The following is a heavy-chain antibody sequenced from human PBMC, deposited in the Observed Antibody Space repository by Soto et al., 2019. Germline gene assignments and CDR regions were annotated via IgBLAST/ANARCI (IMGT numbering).Heavy chain of an antibody. CDR1: GGTFSSYA. Sequence: SVKVSCKASGGTFSSYAISWVRQAPGQGLEWMGGIIPIFGTANYAQKFQGRVTITADESTSTAYMELSSLRSEDTAVYYCASRGHDFWSGPFDYWGQGALVTVSS. CDR2: IIPIFGTA. CDR3: ASRGHDFWSGPFDY. V-gene: IGHV1-69*13. J-gene: IGHJ4*02. D-gene: IGHD3-3*01.